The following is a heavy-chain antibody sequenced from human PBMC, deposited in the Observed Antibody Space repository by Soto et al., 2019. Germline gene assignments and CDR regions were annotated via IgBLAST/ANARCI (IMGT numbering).Heavy chain of an antibody. D-gene: IGHD3-22*01. V-gene: IGHV4-30-4*01. CDR3: ARDLYYYDSYRDAFDI. CDR1: GGSISSGDYY. Sequence: PSETLSLTCTVSGGSISSGDYYWSWIRQPPGKGLEWIGYIYYSGSTYYNPSLKSRVTISVDTSKNQFSLKLSSVTAADTAVYYCARDLYYYDSYRDAFDIWGQGTMVTVSS. J-gene: IGHJ3*02. CDR2: IYYSGST.